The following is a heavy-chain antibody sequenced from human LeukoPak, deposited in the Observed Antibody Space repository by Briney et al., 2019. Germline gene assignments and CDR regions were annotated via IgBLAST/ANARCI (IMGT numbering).Heavy chain of an antibody. D-gene: IGHD5/OR15-5a*01. Sequence: ASVKVSCKTSGYTLTDFGLSWVRQAPGQGLEWMGWISDFNGLTKYAQKLQDRVTMTTDASTSTAYMELRSLTSDDTAIYYCARRVTSDRLFDPWGQGTLVTVSS. CDR1: GYTLTDFG. V-gene: IGHV1-18*01. J-gene: IGHJ5*02. CDR2: ISDFNGLT. CDR3: ARRVTSDRLFDP.